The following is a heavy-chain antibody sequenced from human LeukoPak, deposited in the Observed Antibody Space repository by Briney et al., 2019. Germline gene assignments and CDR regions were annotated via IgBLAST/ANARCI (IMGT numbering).Heavy chain of an antibody. Sequence: GGSLRLSCAASGFTVSFNYMSWVRQAPGKGLEWISVIYSGGSTYYADSVKGRFTISRDDSKNTLYLQMNSLRAEDTAIYYCTRAQWRTYSYYYMDVWGKGTTVTVSS. CDR2: IYSGGST. V-gene: IGHV3-53*01. CDR1: GFTVSFNY. CDR3: TRAQWRTYSYYYMDV. D-gene: IGHD6-19*01. J-gene: IGHJ6*03.